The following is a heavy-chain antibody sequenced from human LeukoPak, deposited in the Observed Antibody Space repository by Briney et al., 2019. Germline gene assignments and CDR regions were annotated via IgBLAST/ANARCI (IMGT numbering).Heavy chain of an antibody. Sequence: PGGSLRLSCTISGSTFSNYAMSWVRQAPGKGLEWVSSITGSGGRTFDADSVKGRFTISRDNSKNTMYLQMNSLRAEDTAIYYCAKYDSSGYPLRFDSWGQGTLVTVSA. CDR2: ITGSGGRT. V-gene: IGHV3-23*01. CDR1: GSTFSNYA. J-gene: IGHJ4*02. D-gene: IGHD3-22*01. CDR3: AKYDSSGYPLRFDS.